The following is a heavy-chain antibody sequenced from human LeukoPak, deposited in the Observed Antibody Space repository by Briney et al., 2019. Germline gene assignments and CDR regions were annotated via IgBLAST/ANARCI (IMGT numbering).Heavy chain of an antibody. CDR3: ARSALAYYYYYMDV. CDR1: GGSFSGYY. Sequence: SETLSLTCAVFGGSFSGYYWNWIRQPPGKGLQWIGNIYNSGSPNYNPSLKSRVSISVDTSKNQFSLKLRSVTAADTAVYYCARSALAYYYYYMDVWGRGTTVTVSS. V-gene: IGHV4-59*01. J-gene: IGHJ6*03. CDR2: IYNSGSP.